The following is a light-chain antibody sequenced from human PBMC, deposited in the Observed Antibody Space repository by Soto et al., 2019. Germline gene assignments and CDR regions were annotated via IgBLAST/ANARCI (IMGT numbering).Light chain of an antibody. V-gene: IGKV4-1*01. J-gene: IGKJ2*01. Sequence: DIVMTQSPDSLAVSLGERATINCKSSQSVLYSSDNKNYLTWYQHKPGQPPKLLIYWASTRESGVPDRFSGSGSGTDFSLTISSLQAEDVALYYCQQYYNLPYTFGQGTELEIK. CDR2: WAS. CDR1: QSVLYSSDNKNY. CDR3: QQYYNLPYT.